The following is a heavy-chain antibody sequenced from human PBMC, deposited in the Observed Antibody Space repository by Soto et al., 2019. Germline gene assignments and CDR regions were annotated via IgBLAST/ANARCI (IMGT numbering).Heavy chain of an antibody. D-gene: IGHD3-3*02. CDR2: IYYSGST. CDR1: GGSISTYY. V-gene: IGHV4-39*01. J-gene: IGHJ5*02. CDR3: ASPKIAFYNWFDP. Sequence: SETLSLTCTVSGGSISTYYWGWIRQPPGKGLEWIGSIYYSGSTYYNPSLKSRVTISVDTSKNQFSLKLSSVTAADTAVYYCASPKIAFYNWFDPWGQGTLVTVSS.